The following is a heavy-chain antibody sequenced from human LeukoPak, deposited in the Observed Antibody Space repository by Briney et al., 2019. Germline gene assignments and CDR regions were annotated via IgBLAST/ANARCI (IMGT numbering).Heavy chain of an antibody. J-gene: IGHJ5*02. D-gene: IGHD3-10*01. CDR2: IKPDGSGK. CDR3: VIGSSCTVVRVVSWAWFDP. V-gene: IGHV3-7*05. CDR1: GFTLSTYW. Sequence: PGGSLRLSCVASGFTLSTYWMTWVRRAPGKGLEWVANIKPDGSGKYFVDSVRGRFTISRDNVKNSLYLQMNSLRAEDTAVYYWVIGSSCTVVRVVSWAWFDPWGQGTLVTVSS.